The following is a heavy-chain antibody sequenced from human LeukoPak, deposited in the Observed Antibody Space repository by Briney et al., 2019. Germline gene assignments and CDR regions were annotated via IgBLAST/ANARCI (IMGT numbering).Heavy chain of an antibody. CDR3: TRHLGDDDYGDFNDY. J-gene: IGHJ4*02. Sequence: GGSLRLSCAASGFSFSDSALHWVRQASGKGLEWVGRIRSELSGYVTAYAASVKGRFTISRDDSKNTAYLQMNSLETEDTAVYYCTRHLGDDDYGDFNDYWGQGILVTVS. D-gene: IGHD4-17*01. CDR1: GFSFSDSA. CDR2: IRSELSGYVT. V-gene: IGHV3-73*01.